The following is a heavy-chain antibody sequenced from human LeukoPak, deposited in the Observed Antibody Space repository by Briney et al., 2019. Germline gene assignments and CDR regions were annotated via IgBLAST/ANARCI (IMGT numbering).Heavy chain of an antibody. D-gene: IGHD6-13*01. CDR2: IYYSGST. V-gene: IGHV4-39*01. CDR1: GGSISSSSYY. J-gene: IGHJ5*02. Sequence: SETLSLTCTVSGGSISSSSYYWGWIRQPPGKGLEWIGSIYYSGSTYYNPSLKSRVTISVDTSKNQFSPKLSSVTAADTAVYYCAGHKGIAAAGTPGPFDPWGQGTLVTVSS. CDR3: AGHKGIAAAGTPGPFDP.